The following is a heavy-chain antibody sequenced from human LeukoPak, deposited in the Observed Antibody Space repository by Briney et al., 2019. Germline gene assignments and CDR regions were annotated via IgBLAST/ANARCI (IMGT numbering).Heavy chain of an antibody. D-gene: IGHD3-10*01. CDR2: IIPIFGTA. CDR1: GGTFSSYA. Sequence: SVKVSCKASGGTFSSYAISWVRQAPGQGLEWMGGIIPIFGTANYAQKFQGRVTITADESTSTAYMELSSLRSEDTAVYYCARDGARGARFQWFGELSGAFDIWGQGTMVTVSS. V-gene: IGHV1-69*13. CDR3: ARDGARGARFQWFGELSGAFDI. J-gene: IGHJ3*02.